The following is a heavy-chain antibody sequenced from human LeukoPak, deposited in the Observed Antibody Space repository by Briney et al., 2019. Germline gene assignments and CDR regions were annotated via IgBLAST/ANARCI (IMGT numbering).Heavy chain of an antibody. Sequence: SVKVSCKASGGTFSSYAISWVRQAPGQGLEWMGRIIPIFGIANYAQKFQGRVTITAGKSTSTAYMELSSLRSEDTAVYYCARDDYGGNSYPFDYWGQGTLVTVSS. CDR2: IIPIFGIA. D-gene: IGHD4-23*01. CDR3: ARDDYGGNSYPFDY. CDR1: GGTFSSYA. J-gene: IGHJ4*02. V-gene: IGHV1-69*04.